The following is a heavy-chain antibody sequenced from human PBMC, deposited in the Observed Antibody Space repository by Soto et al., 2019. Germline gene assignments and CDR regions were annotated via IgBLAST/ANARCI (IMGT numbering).Heavy chain of an antibody. CDR1: GFTFSSYA. D-gene: IGHD3-22*01. CDR3: AKASMIVVAYDY. Sequence: VQLLESGGGLVQPGGSLRLSCAASGFTFSSYAMSWVRQAPGKGLEWVSAISGSGGSTYYADSVKGGFTIYGDNSKNTLYLQMNSLRAEDTAVYYCAKASMIVVAYDYWGQGTLVTVSS. CDR2: ISGSGGST. V-gene: IGHV3-23*01. J-gene: IGHJ4*02.